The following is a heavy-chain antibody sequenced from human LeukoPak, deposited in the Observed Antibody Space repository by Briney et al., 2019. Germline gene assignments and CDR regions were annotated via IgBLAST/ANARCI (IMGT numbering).Heavy chain of an antibody. CDR3: AREKGYSSGWYDY. CDR1: GGTFSSYA. Sequence: GSSVNVSCKASGGTFSSYAISWVRQAPGQGLEWMGGIIPIFGTANYAQKFQGRVTITADESTSTAYMELSSLRSEDTAVYYCAREKGYSSGWYDYWGQGTLVTVSS. D-gene: IGHD6-19*01. J-gene: IGHJ4*02. CDR2: IIPIFGTA. V-gene: IGHV1-69*01.